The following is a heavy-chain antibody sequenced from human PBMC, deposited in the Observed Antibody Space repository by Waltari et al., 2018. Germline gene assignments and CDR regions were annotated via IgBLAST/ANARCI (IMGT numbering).Heavy chain of an antibody. CDR2: IKQDGSEK. D-gene: IGHD6-19*01. Sequence: EVQLVESGGGSFEPGGSLGLSCAACGLPFSGSSTNWVLQAPGKGLEWVANIKQDGSEKNYVDSVEGRFSISRDNAQNSLYLQMNSLRAEDTAIYYCVTGLTAVTAKDYFDHWGQGALVTVS. V-gene: IGHV3-7*01. CDR1: GLPFSGSS. CDR3: VTGLTAVTAKDYFDH. J-gene: IGHJ4*02.